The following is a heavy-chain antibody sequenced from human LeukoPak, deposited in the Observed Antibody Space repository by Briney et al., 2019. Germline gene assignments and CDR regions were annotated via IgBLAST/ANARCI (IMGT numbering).Heavy chain of an antibody. CDR1: GFTFSDYY. CDR3: ARSVPGGSGWMGSIEY. V-gene: IGHV3-11*04. CDR2: ISSSGSTI. D-gene: IGHD6-19*01. J-gene: IGHJ4*02. Sequence: GGSLRLSCAASGFTFSDYYMSWIRQAPGKGLEWVSYISSSGSTIYYADSVKGRFTISRENAKNSLYLQMNSLRVGDTAVYYCARSVPGGSGWMGSIEYWGQGTLVTVPS.